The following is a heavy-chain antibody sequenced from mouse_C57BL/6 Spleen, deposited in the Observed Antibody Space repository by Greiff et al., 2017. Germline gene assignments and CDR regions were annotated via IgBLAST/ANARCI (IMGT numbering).Heavy chain of an antibody. CDR2: IYPRDGST. D-gene: IGHD2-4*01. J-gene: IGHJ4*01. CDR1: GYTFTSYD. Sequence: QVQLQQSGPELVKPGASVKLSCKASGYTFTSYDINWVKQRPGQGLEWIGWIYPRDGSTKYNEKFKGKATLTVDTSSSTAYMELHSLTSEDAAVYFCARGGYYDYDGYAMDYWGQGTSVTVSS. V-gene: IGHV1-85*01. CDR3: ARGGYYDYDGYAMDY.